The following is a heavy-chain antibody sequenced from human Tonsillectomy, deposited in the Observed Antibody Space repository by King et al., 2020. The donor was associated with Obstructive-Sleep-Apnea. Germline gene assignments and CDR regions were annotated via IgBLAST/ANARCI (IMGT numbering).Heavy chain of an antibody. J-gene: IGHJ6*02. CDR1: GGSISSYY. Sequence: QLQESGPGLVKPSETLSLTCTVSGGSISSYYWSWIRQPPGKGLEWIGYIYSSGSTNYNPSLKSRVTISVDTSKNQFSLKLSSVTAADTAVYYCARSPAFYRAYGMDVWGQGTTVTVSS. CDR2: IYSSGST. D-gene: IGHD2/OR15-2a*01. V-gene: IGHV4-59*01. CDR3: ARSPAFYRAYGMDV.